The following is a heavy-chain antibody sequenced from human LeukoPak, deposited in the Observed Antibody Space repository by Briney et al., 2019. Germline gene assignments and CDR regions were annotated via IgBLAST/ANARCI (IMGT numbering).Heavy chain of an antibody. CDR2: IYYSGST. Sequence: SETLSLTCTVSGGSISSYYWSWIRQPPGKGLEWIGYIYYSGSTSYNPSLKSRVTISVDTSKNQFSLKLSSVTAADTAVYFCARNYDSSGYYLFGYWGQGTLVTVSS. V-gene: IGHV4-59*12. D-gene: IGHD3-22*01. CDR1: GGSISSYY. J-gene: IGHJ4*02. CDR3: ARNYDSSGYYLFGY.